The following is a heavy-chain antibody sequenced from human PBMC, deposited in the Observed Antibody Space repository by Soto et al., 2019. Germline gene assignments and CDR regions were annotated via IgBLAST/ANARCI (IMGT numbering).Heavy chain of an antibody. D-gene: IGHD6-19*01. J-gene: IGHJ6*02. CDR2: MSHDGSHK. CDR1: GFTFSTYG. CDR3: ARLPRSGWDHYYYGMDV. V-gene: IGHV3-30*03. Sequence: QVQLVESGGGVVQAGGSLGLSCTASGFTFSTYGMHWVRQAPGKGREWVAVMSHDGSHKAFLDSVKGRFIISRDNSKNTLYLQMNSLRADAPAVYYCARLPRSGWDHYYYGMDVWGQGTTVIVSS.